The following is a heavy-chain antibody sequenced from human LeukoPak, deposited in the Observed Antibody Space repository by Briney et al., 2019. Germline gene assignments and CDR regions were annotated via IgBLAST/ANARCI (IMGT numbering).Heavy chain of an antibody. V-gene: IGHV1-8*01. D-gene: IGHD3-10*01. J-gene: IGHJ5*02. CDR2: MNPNNGNT. CDR3: VRDGEGLAISVNYWFDL. Sequence: SVKVSCKASGFTFTRYDINWVRQATGPVLEWMGWMNPNNGNTGYAQTFQGRVTMTRDTFTSTAYMELRSLTSEDTAVYYCVRDGEGLAISVNYWFDLWGQGTLVTVSS. CDR1: GFTFTRYD.